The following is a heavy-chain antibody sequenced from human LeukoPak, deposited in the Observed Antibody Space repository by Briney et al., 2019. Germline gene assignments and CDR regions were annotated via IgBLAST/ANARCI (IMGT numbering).Heavy chain of an antibody. CDR3: AGELGYCDY. D-gene: IGHD3-10*01. Sequence: GSLRLSCAASGFTFSSYSMNWVRQPPGKGLEWIASIYYTGTTYYNPSLKSRVTMSVDTSKNQFSLNLSSLTAADTAVYYCAGELGYCDYWGRGALVTVSS. CDR2: IYYTGTT. V-gene: IGHV4-59*04. J-gene: IGHJ4*02. CDR1: GFTFSSYSMN.